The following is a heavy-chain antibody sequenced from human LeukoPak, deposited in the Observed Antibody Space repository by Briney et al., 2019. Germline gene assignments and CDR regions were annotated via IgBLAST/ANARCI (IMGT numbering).Heavy chain of an antibody. Sequence: SETLSLTCTVSGGSISSYYWSWIRQPAGKGLEWIGRIYTSGSTNYNPSLKSRVTMSVDASKNQFSLKLSSVTAADTAVYYCASLAYCGGDCYSTDAFDIWGQGTMVTVSS. CDR1: GGSISSYY. CDR2: IYTSGST. CDR3: ASLAYCGGDCYSTDAFDI. V-gene: IGHV4-4*07. J-gene: IGHJ3*02. D-gene: IGHD2-21*02.